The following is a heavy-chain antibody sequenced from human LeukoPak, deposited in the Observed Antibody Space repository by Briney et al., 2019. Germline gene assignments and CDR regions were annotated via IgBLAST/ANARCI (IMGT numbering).Heavy chain of an antibody. J-gene: IGHJ4*02. CDR1: GLTPGRYS. V-gene: IGHV3-21*01. Sequence: PGGSLSLSCAASGLTPGRYSMSWVRQAPGKGLEWVSSIISSSSYIYYTDSVKGRFTISRDNAKNSLYLQINSLRAEDTAVYYCAPLAKGDYPIDFWGQGTLVTVSS. CDR2: IISSSSYI. D-gene: IGHD3-16*01. CDR3: APLAKGDYPIDF.